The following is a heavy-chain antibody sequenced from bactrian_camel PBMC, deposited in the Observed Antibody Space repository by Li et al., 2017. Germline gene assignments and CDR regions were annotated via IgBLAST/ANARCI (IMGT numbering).Heavy chain of an antibody. V-gene: IGHV3S40*01. D-gene: IGHD2*01. CDR3: AAGGGRCQGDEARYSV. CDR2: IVEEDGST. J-gene: IGHJ4*01. CDR1: GYGYRNYY. Sequence: VQLVESGGGSVQAGGALRLSCKATGYGYRNYYMALFRLAPGKEREGVASIVEEDGSTCYTDSVKGRFTISQDNAKNTLYLEMNSLKPEDTAMYYCAAGGGRCQGDEARYSVWGQRTQVTVS.